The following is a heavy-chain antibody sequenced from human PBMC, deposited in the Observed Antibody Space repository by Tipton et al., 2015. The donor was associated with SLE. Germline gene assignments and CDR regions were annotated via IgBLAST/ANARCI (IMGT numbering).Heavy chain of an antibody. V-gene: IGHV4-34*12. CDR2: VFRGGRT. CDR1: GDSLSGQY. J-gene: IGHJ6*02. D-gene: IGHD2-2*01. CDR3: ARGCSSSTCEPFYFFGMDV. Sequence: TLSLTCAVYGDSLSGQYWSWIRQPPGKGLVWIGEVFRGGRTNYSPSLESRVTITVDMSKNQFSLRLISVTAADTAVYYCARGCSSSTCEPFYFFGMDVWGQGTTVAVSS.